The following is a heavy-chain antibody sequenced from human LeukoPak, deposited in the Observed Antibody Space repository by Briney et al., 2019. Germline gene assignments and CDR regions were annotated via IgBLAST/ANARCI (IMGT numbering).Heavy chain of an antibody. V-gene: IGHV1-3*01. D-gene: IGHD6-13*01. CDR2: INAGNGNT. J-gene: IGHJ5*02. CDR3: ARAVRYSSSWYELWFDP. Sequence: GASVKVSCKASGYTFTSYAMHWVRQAPGQRLEWMGWINAGNGNTKYSQKLQGRVTMTTDTSTSTAYMELRSLRSDDTAVYYCARAVRYSSSWYELWFDPWGQGTLVTVSS. CDR1: GYTFTSYA.